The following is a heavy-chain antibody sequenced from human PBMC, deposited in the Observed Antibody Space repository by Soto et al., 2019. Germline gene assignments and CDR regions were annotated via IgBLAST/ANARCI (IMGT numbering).Heavy chain of an antibody. Sequence: SETLSLTCAVSGGSISSGGYSWSWIRQPPGKGLEWIGYIYHSGSTYYNPSLKSRVTISVDRSKNQFSLKLSSVTAADTAVYYCARARPGGFWEPPNYYFDYWGQGTLGTVS. J-gene: IGHJ4*02. CDR2: IYHSGST. CDR3: ARARPGGFWEPPNYYFDY. D-gene: IGHD3-10*01. CDR1: GGSISSGGYS. V-gene: IGHV4-30-2*01.